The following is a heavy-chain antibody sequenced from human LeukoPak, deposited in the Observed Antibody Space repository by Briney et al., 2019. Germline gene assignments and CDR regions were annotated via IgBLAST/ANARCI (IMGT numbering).Heavy chain of an antibody. Sequence: ASVKVSCKASGYTFTSYCLNWVRQAPGQGLEWMGWISAYNGKTNYAQKLQGSVTLTTDTSTSTAYMELRSLRSDDTAVYYCARVTSRYFDWLSYFDYWGQGTLVTVSS. J-gene: IGHJ4*02. D-gene: IGHD3-9*01. CDR1: GYTFTSYC. V-gene: IGHV1-18*01. CDR2: ISAYNGKT. CDR3: ARVTSRYFDWLSYFDY.